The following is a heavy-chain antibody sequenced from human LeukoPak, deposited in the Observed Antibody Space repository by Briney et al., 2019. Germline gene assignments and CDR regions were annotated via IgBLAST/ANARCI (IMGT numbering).Heavy chain of an antibody. Sequence: ASVRVSCKASGYTFPDYGISWVRQAPGQGLEWVGWISGYNGHTNYAQKFQGRVTMTTDTSTSTVYMELRTLRSDDTAVYYCARDQNIAGRPDYWGQGTLDTVSS. V-gene: IGHV1-18*01. CDR2: ISGYNGHT. CDR3: ARDQNIAGRPDY. D-gene: IGHD6-6*01. CDR1: GYTFPDYG. J-gene: IGHJ4*02.